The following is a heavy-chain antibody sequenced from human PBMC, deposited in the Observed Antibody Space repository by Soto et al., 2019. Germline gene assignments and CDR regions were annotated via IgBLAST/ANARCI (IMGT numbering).Heavy chain of an antibody. CDR3: ARDRRRYYYYGMDV. J-gene: IGHJ6*02. CDR1: GYTFSSYA. CDR2: INPNSGCT. Sequence: ASVKVSCKASGYTFSSYAIHWVRQAPGQRLEWMGWINPNSGCTNYAQKFQGRVTMTRDTSISTAYMELSRLRSDDTAVYYCARDRRRYYYYGMDVWGQGTTVTVSS. V-gene: IGHV1-2*02.